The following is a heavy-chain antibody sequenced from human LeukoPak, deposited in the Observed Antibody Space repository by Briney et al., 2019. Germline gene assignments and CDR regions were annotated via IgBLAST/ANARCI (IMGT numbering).Heavy chain of an antibody. CDR1: GGSISSSSYY. J-gene: IGHJ5*02. CDR3: ARDRGAVGGP. Sequence: SETPSLTCTVSGGSISSSSYYWGWIRQPPGKGLEWIGSIYYSGSTYYNPSLKSRVTISVDTSKNQFSLKLSSVTAADTAVYYCARDRGAVGGPWGQGTLVTVSS. D-gene: IGHD2-15*01. V-gene: IGHV4-39*07. CDR2: IYYSGST.